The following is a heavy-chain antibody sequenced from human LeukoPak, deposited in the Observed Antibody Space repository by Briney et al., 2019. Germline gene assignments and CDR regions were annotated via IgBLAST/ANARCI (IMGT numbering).Heavy chain of an antibody. V-gene: IGHV3-23*01. CDR2: IRGSGGDT. D-gene: IGHD5-18*01. J-gene: IGHJ4*02. Sequence: GGSLRLSCAASGFTFTSYAMNWVRQAPGKGLEWVSGIRGSGGDTYYAESVKGRFTISRDNSKNTLYVQMNSLRAEDTAVYYCARLAGPYSYGYCFDYWGQGTLVTVSS. CDR3: ARLAGPYSYGYCFDY. CDR1: GFTFTSYA.